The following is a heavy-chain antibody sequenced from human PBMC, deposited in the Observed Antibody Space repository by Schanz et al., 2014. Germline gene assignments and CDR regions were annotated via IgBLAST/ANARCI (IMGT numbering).Heavy chain of an antibody. CDR1: GFTFSSYW. D-gene: IGHD2-2*01. J-gene: IGHJ4*02. CDR3: VKEGTVVSGYPRDH. Sequence: EVQLVESGGGLVQPGGSLRLSCAASGFTFSSYWMSWVRQAPGKGLEWVSVIYGGEATFYADSVKGRFTISRDSSRNTLYLQMSSLRAEDTAVYYCVKEGTVVSGYPRDHWGQGTLVTVSS. CDR2: IYGGEAT. V-gene: IGHV3-66*01.